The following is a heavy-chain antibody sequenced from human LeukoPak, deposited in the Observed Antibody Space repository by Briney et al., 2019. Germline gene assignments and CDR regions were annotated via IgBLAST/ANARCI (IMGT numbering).Heavy chain of an antibody. CDR2: MNPKSAHT. Sequence: ASVKVSCKASGYTFTSYDIHWVRQASGHGLEWMGWMNPKSAHTGLAQRFQGRVTLTRNASISTAYMELSSLTSEDTAMYYCTRGPSYHSKWVGGMWFDPWGQGTLVSVSS. CDR3: TRGPSYHSKWVGGMWFDP. CDR1: GYTFTSYD. J-gene: IGHJ5*02. V-gene: IGHV1-8*01. D-gene: IGHD3-10*01.